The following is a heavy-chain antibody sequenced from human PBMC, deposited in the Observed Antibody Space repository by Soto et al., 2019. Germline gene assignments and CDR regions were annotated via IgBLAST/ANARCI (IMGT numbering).Heavy chain of an antibody. CDR2: INHSGST. D-gene: IGHD3-22*01. Sequence: PSETLSLTCAVYGGSFSGYYWSWIRQPPGKGLEWIGEINHSGSTNYNPSLKSRVTISVDTSKNQFSLKLSSVTAADTAVYYCARGNSGGYFAGFDYWGQGTLVTVSS. CDR3: ARGNSGGYFAGFDY. J-gene: IGHJ4*02. V-gene: IGHV4-34*01. CDR1: GGSFSGYY.